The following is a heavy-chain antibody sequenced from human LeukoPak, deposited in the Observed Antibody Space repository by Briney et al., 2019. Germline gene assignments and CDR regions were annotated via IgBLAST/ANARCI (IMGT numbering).Heavy chain of an antibody. D-gene: IGHD5-18*01. CDR2: IYTSGST. J-gene: IGHJ4*02. CDR1: GGSISDYY. Sequence: PSETLSLTCTVSGGSISDYYWSWIRQPPGKGLEWIGRIYTSGSTNYNPSLKSRVTMSVDTSKNQFSLKLSSVTAADTAVYYCARESGYSYGHNFDYWGQGTLVTVSS. V-gene: IGHV4-4*07. CDR3: ARESGYSYGHNFDY.